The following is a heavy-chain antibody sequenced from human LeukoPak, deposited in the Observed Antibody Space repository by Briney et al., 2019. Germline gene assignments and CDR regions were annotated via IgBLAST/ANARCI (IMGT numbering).Heavy chain of an antibody. D-gene: IGHD5-12*01. V-gene: IGHV3-73*01. CDR3: AKGSGYEAQYYYYYMDV. CDR2: IRSKANIYAT. J-gene: IGHJ6*03. CDR1: GFTFRGSA. Sequence: GGSLRLSCAASGFTFRGSAMHWVRQASGKGLEWVGRIRSKANIYATAYAASVKGRFTISRDDSKNTTYLQMNSLKTEDTAVYYCAKGSGYEAQYYYYYMDVWGKGTTVTISS.